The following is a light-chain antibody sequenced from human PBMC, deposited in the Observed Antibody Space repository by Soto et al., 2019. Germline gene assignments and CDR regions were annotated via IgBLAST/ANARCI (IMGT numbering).Light chain of an antibody. Sequence: DIVMTQSPESLPVSLGERATINCKSSQSVLYTSNNQNYLAWYQQKPGQPPKLLIYWASTRESGVPARFSGSGSGTDFTLTISSLEAEDVAVYYCQQYYRTPFTFCPVTKVYI. CDR2: WAS. CDR1: QSVLYTSNNQNY. V-gene: IGKV4-1*01. CDR3: QQYYRTPFT. J-gene: IGKJ3*01.